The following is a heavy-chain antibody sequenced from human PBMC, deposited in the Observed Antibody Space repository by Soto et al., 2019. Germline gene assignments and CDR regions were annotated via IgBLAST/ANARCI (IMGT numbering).Heavy chain of an antibody. CDR2: IYSGGST. Sequence: GGSLRLSCAASGFTVSSNYMSWVRQAPGKGLEWVSVIYSGGSTYYADSVKGRFTISRDNAKNSLYLQMNSLRAEDTAVYYCARARILYSSNPLDYWGQGTLVTVSS. D-gene: IGHD2-15*01. J-gene: IGHJ4*02. CDR3: ARARILYSSNPLDY. V-gene: IGHV3-66*01. CDR1: GFTVSSNY.